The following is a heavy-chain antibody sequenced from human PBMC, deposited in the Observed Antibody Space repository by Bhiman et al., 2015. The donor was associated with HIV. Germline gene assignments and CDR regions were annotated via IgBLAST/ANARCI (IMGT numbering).Heavy chain of an antibody. Sequence: QVHLVESGGGVVQPGRSLRLSCVVSGFDFKTYGMHWVRQSAAKGLEWVAVISYDGKNKYYSDSLKGRFSISRDNSKNTLFLQMNSLTSDDTAVYYCARADCRGTACCCIGYWGQGTLVTVSS. J-gene: IGHJ4*02. CDR2: ISYDGKNK. CDR1: GFDFKTYG. V-gene: IGHV3-30*03. D-gene: IGHD2-2*01. CDR3: ARADCRGTACCCIGY.